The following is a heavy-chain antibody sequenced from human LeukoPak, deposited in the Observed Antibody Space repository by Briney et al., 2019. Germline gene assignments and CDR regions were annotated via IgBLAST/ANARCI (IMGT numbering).Heavy chain of an antibody. CDR1: GYTFTSYY. V-gene: IGHV1-18*04. CDR2: ISAYNGNT. D-gene: IGHD7-27*01. CDR3: ARYTNWGNYYGMDV. J-gene: IGHJ6*02. Sequence: ASVKVSCKASGYTFTSYYMHWVRQAPGQGLEWMGWISAYNGNTNYAQKLQGRVTMTTDTSTSTAYMELRSLRSDDTAVYYCARYTNWGNYYGMDVWGQGTTVTVSS.